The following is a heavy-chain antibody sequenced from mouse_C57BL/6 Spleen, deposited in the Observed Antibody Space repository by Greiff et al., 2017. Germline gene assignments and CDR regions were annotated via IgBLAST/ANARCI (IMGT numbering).Heavy chain of an antibody. CDR1: GYTFTSYC. CDR2: IYPYNSYT. J-gene: IGHJ3*01. D-gene: IGHD1-1*02. CDR3: AMKDYYGGFAY. V-gene: IGHV1-59*01. Sequence: QVQLQQSGAELVRPGTSVKLSCKASGYTFTSYCINWVKQRPGQGLEWIGVIYPYNSYTNYNEKFKGKATLTVDTSSSAAYMQLSSLSSEDAAVYYCAMKDYYGGFAYWGQGTMVTVSA.